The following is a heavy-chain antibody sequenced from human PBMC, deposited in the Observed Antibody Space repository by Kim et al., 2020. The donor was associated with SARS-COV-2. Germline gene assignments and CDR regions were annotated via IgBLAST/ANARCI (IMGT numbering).Heavy chain of an antibody. Sequence: GGSLRLSCAASGFTFSTDAMSWVRQVPGKGLEWVSVIYSGGSSTYYADCVKVRFTISIDNSRNTLYLQMKSRRTEDTAVYYCAKPRRTVGVGAHDYWGQG. D-gene: IGHD2-21*01. V-gene: IGHV3-23*03. CDR1: GFTFSTDA. J-gene: IGHJ4*02. CDR2: IYSGGSST. CDR3: AKPRRTVGVGAHDY.